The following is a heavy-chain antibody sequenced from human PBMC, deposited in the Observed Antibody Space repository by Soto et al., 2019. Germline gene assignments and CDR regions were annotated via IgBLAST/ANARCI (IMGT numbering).Heavy chain of an antibody. CDR3: ASSYGSGYRAFDY. Sequence: QVQLVQSGAEVKKPGSSVRVSCKASGDTFPFYSINWVRQAPGLGLEWMGRINPILSMSKYAQRFQGRVTMTADKSTRTAYMGLSSLRSEDTAMFYCASSYGSGYRAFDYWGQGALVTVSS. CDR1: GDTFPFYS. D-gene: IGHD3-10*01. J-gene: IGHJ4*02. V-gene: IGHV1-69*02. CDR2: INPILSMS.